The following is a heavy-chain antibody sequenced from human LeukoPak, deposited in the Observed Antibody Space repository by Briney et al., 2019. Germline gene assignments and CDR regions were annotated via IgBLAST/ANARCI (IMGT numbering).Heavy chain of an antibody. J-gene: IGHJ6*03. CDR2: ISSSGSTI. CDR3: ARVLSGYDWYYYYYMDV. Sequence: GGSLRLSCAASGFTFSSYEMNWVRQAPGKGLEWVSYISSSGSTIYYADSVKGRFTISRDNSKNSLYLQMNSLRAEDTAVYYCARVLSGYDWYYYYYMDVWGKGTTVTISS. V-gene: IGHV3-48*03. D-gene: IGHD5-12*01. CDR1: GFTFSSYE.